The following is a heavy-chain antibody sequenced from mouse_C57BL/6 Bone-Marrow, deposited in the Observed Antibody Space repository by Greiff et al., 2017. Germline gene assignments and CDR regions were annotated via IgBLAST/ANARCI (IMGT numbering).Heavy chain of an antibody. D-gene: IGHD1-1*01. CDR1: GYAFSSYW. Sequence: LVESGAELVKPGASVKISCKASGYAFSSYWMNWVKQRPGKGLEWIGQIYPGDGDTNYNGKFKGKATLTADKSSSTAYMQLSSLTSEDSAVYFCARWGSYWYFDVWGTGTTVTVSS. J-gene: IGHJ1*03. CDR2: IYPGDGDT. V-gene: IGHV1-80*01. CDR3: ARWGSYWYFDV.